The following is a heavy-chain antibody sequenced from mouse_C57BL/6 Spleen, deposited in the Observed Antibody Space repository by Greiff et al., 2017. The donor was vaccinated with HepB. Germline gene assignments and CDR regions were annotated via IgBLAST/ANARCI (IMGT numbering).Heavy chain of an antibody. J-gene: IGHJ3*01. CDR2: SRNKANDYTT. CDR1: GFTFSDFY. Sequence: EVKLVESGGGLVQSGRSLRLSCATSGFTFSDFYMEWVRQAPGKGLEWIAASRNKANDYTTEYSESVKGRFIVSRDTSQSILYLQMNALRAEDTAIYYCARDEDYGSSSAWFAYWGQGTLVTVSA. D-gene: IGHD1-1*01. V-gene: IGHV7-1*01. CDR3: ARDEDYGSSSAWFAY.